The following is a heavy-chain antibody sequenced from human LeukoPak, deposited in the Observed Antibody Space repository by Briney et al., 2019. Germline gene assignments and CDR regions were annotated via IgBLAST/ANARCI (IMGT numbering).Heavy chain of an antibody. D-gene: IGHD3-22*01. V-gene: IGHV4-38-2*02. CDR1: GGSISSGYY. CDR3: ARGPGNYYDSSDTDY. Sequence: KTSETLSLTCTVSGGSISSGYYWGWIRQPPGKGLEWIGSIYHSGSTYYNPSLKSRVTISVDTSKNQFSLKLSSVTAADTAVYYCARGPGNYYDSSDTDYWGQGTLVTVSS. J-gene: IGHJ4*02. CDR2: IYHSGST.